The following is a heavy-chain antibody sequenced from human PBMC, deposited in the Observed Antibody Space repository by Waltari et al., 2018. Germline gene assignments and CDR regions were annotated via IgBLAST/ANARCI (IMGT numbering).Heavy chain of an antibody. Sequence: EVQLVESGGGLVQPGGSLRLSCAASGFTYGMYWMHWVRQAPGKGLVWVSRSNSDGSSTSYADSVKGRFTISKDNAKNTVYLQMNSLRAEDTAIYYCARGARRTTVTTGWWYFDLWGRGTLVTVSS. CDR2: SNSDGSST. D-gene: IGHD4-17*01. CDR1: GFTYGMYW. CDR3: ARGARRTTVTTGWWYFDL. J-gene: IGHJ2*01. V-gene: IGHV3-74*01.